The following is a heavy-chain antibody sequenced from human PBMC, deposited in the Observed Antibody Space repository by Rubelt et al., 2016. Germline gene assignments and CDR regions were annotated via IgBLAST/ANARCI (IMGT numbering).Heavy chain of an antibody. Sequence: QVQLQESGPGLVKPSETLSLTCTVSGGSISSYYWSWIRQPPGKGLEWIGEINHSGSTNYNPSLKSRVTISVDTSKNQFSRKLSSVTAADTAVYYCARQRKLRYFDWLRPDAFDIWGQGTMVTVSS. D-gene: IGHD3-9*01. CDR3: ARQRKLRYFDWLRPDAFDI. CDR1: GGSISSYY. V-gene: IGHV4-59*08. J-gene: IGHJ3*02. CDR2: INHSGST.